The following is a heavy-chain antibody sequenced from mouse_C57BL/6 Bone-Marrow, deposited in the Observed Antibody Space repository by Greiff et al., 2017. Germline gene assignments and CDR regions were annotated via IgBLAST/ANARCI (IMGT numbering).Heavy chain of an antibody. CDR1: GYTFTSYW. V-gene: IGHV1-59*01. CDR2: IDPSDSYT. CDR3: ARSGNAMDD. Sequence: VQLQQPGAELVRPGTSVKLSCKASGYTFTSYWMHWVKQRPGQGLEWIGVIDPSDSYTNYNQKFKGKATLTVDTSSSTTCMQLSSLTSEDSAVYDWARSGNAMDDWGQGTSVTVSS. J-gene: IGHJ4*01. D-gene: IGHD3-1*01.